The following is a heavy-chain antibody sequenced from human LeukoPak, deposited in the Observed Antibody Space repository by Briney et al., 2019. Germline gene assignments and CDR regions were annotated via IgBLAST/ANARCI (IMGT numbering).Heavy chain of an antibody. CDR1: GFTFSSYA. V-gene: IGHV3-23*01. CDR2: ISGSGGST. CDR3: ANVDGYNLNFDY. J-gene: IGHJ4*02. D-gene: IGHD5-24*01. Sequence: GGSLRLSCAASGFTFSSYAMSWARQAPGKGLEWVSAISGSGGSTYYADSVKGRFTISRDNSKNTLYLQMNSLRAEDTAVYYCANVDGYNLNFDYWGQGTLVTVSS.